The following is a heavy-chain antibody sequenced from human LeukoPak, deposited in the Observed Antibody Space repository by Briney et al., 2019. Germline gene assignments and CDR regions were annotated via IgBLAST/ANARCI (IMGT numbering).Heavy chain of an antibody. D-gene: IGHD6-13*01. CDR1: GDSINSYH. J-gene: IGHJ5*02. CDR2: FYYSGVT. CDR3: ARDYSSSWYGSKGFDP. Sequence: SETLSLTCTISGDSINSYHWSWLRQPPGSKLEWIGYFYYSGVTNYNPSLKSRVTMSLDTSKNQFSLKLSSVTAADTAVYYCARDYSSSWYGSKGFDPWGQGTLVTVSS. V-gene: IGHV4-4*08.